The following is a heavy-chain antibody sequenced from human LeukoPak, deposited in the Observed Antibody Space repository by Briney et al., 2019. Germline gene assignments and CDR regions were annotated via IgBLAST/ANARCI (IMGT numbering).Heavy chain of an antibody. CDR2: INPNSGGT. D-gene: IGHD6-13*01. Sequence: ASVKVSCKASGGTFSSYAISWVRQAPGQGLEWMGWINPNSGGTNYAQKFQGRVTMTRDTSISTAYMELSRLRSDDTAVYYCARGIIAAAGISNFDYWGQGTLVTVSS. J-gene: IGHJ4*02. CDR1: GGTFSSYA. V-gene: IGHV1-2*02. CDR3: ARGIIAAAGISNFDY.